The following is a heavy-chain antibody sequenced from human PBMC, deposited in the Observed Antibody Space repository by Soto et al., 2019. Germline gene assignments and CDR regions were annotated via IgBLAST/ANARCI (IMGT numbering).Heavy chain of an antibody. D-gene: IGHD3-10*02. Sequence: PSETLSLTCAVFGASIRSFQWSWIRQPAGKGLEWIGHIYIRGQTSYNPTLDSRVTLSLDTSKNQVSLEVTSVTAADTGVYYCAGDSYVRGNYFFFESWGHGTQVT. CDR2: IYIRGQT. V-gene: IGHV4-4*07. CDR3: AGDSYVRGNYFFFES. CDR1: GASIRSFQ. J-gene: IGHJ4*01.